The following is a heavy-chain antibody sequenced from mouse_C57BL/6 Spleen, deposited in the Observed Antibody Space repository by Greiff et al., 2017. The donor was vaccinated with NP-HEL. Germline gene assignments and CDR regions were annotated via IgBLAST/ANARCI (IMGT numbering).Heavy chain of an antibody. CDR1: GYTFTSYW. CDR3: ARSLLPDAMDY. Sequence: VKLQESGAELVRPGSSVKLSCKASGYTFTSYWLHWVKQRPIQGLEWIGNIDPSDSETHYTQKFKDKATLTVDKSSSTAYMQLSSLTSEDSAVYYCARSLLPDAMDYWGQGTSVTVSS. J-gene: IGHJ4*01. CDR2: IDPSDSET. V-gene: IGHV1-52*01. D-gene: IGHD2-1*01.